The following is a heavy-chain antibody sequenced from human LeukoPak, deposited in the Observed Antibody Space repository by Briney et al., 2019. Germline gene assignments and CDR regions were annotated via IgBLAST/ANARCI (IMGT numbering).Heavy chain of an antibody. V-gene: IGHV3-15*01. CDR1: GFTFSNAR. D-gene: IGHD3-10*01. CDR2: IKSKTDGGTT. J-gene: IGHJ6*03. CDR3: TTVGSGSYYLYYYYMDV. Sequence: GGSLRLSCAASGFTFSNARMSWVRQAPGKGLEWVGRIKSKTDGGTTDYAAPVKGRFTISRDDSKNTLYLQMNSLKTEDTAVYYCTTVGSGSYYLYYYYMDVWGKGTTVTVSS.